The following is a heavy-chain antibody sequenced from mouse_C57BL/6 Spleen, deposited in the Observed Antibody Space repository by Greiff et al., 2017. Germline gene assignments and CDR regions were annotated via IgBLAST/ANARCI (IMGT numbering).Heavy chain of an antibody. V-gene: IGHV1-19*01. D-gene: IGHD1-1*01. Sequence: VQLQQSGPVLVKPGASVKMSCKASGYTFTDYYMNWVKQSHGKSLEWIGVINPYNGGTSYNQKFKGKATLTVDKSSSTAYMELNSLTSEDSAVYYCARHYYGRDYWGQGTTLTVSS. CDR1: GYTFTDYY. J-gene: IGHJ2*01. CDR2: INPYNGGT. CDR3: ARHYYGRDY.